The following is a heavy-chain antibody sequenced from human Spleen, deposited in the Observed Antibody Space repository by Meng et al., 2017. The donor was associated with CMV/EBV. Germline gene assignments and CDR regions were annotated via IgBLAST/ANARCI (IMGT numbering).Heavy chain of an antibody. CDR3: AREGRDLDY. CDR2: IKQDGSEM. D-gene: IGHD3-10*01. V-gene: IGHV3-7*01. J-gene: IGHJ4*02. Sequence: GESLKISCAGSGFTFSNYWMSWVRQAPGKGLEWLANIKQDGSEMYYVDSVKGRFTISRDNTNRSLYLQMNSRGGDDTAVYYCAREGRDLDYWGQGTLVTVSS. CDR1: GFTFSNYW.